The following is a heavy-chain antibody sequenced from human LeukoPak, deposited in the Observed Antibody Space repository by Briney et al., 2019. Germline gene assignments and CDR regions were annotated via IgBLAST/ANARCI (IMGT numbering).Heavy chain of an antibody. CDR2: ISDSGGKT. CDR1: GFTFSTFSNYG. D-gene: IGHD6-19*01. V-gene: IGHV3-23*01. CDR3: AKHGSGRYFDY. J-gene: IGHJ4*02. Sequence: GSLRLSCAASGFTFSTFSNYGMSWVRQAPGKGLEWVSAISDSGGKTYYADSMKGQFTISRDNSKNTLYLQMNSLRAEDTAVYYCAKHGSGRYFDYWGQGTLVTVSS.